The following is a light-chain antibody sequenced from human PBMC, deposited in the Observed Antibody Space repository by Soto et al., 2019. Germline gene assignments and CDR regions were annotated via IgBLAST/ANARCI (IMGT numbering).Light chain of an antibody. CDR2: DAS. Sequence: EIVLTQSPATLSLSPGERVTLSCRASQSVSSYLAWYQQKPGQAPRLLIYDASSRATGIPARFSGSGSGTDFTLTISSLEPEDFAVYYCQQRSNWTFGQGTKVEIK. J-gene: IGKJ1*01. CDR3: QQRSNWT. CDR1: QSVSSY. V-gene: IGKV3-11*01.